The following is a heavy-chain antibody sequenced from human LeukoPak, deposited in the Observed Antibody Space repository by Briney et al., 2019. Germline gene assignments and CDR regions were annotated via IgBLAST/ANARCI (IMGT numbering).Heavy chain of an antibody. CDR1: GFTFSSYS. Sequence: GGSLRLSCAASGFTFSSYSMNWVRQAPGKGLEWVSSISSSSSYIYYADSVKGRFTISRDNAKNSLYLQMNSLRAEDTAVYYCARGRGXSGYDXXXXVWGQGTXVT. V-gene: IGHV3-21*01. CDR3: ARGRGXSGYDXXXXV. J-gene: IGHJ6*02. CDR2: ISSSSSYI. D-gene: IGHD1-26*01.